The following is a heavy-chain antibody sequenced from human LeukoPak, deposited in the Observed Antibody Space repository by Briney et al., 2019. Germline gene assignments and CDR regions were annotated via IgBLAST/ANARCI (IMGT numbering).Heavy chain of an antibody. V-gene: IGHV3-23*01. CDR2: ISGSGDST. Sequence: GGSLRLSCAASGFTFSNYAMSWVRQAPGKGLEWVSAISGSGDSTYYADSVKGRFTISRDSSMETLYLQMNSLRAEDTATYFCAKRLSFGVAIGVFDYWGQGTLVTVSS. D-gene: IGHD3-3*01. CDR1: GFTFSNYA. CDR3: AKRLSFGVAIGVFDY. J-gene: IGHJ4*02.